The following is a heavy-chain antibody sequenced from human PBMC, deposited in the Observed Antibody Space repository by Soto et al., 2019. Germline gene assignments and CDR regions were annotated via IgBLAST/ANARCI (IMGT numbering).Heavy chain of an antibody. CDR3: TTEPDYSNDFDY. V-gene: IGHV3-15*07. CDR1: GFTFNNAW. J-gene: IGHJ4*02. D-gene: IGHD4-4*01. CDR2: IRSKADGGTT. Sequence: EVQLVESGGGLVKPGGSLRLSCAASGFTFNNAWMNWVRQAPGKGLEWVGRIRSKADGGTTDYAASVKDRFTISRDDSKNTLHLQMNSMKIEDTAVYYCTTEPDYSNDFDYWGQGTLVTVSS.